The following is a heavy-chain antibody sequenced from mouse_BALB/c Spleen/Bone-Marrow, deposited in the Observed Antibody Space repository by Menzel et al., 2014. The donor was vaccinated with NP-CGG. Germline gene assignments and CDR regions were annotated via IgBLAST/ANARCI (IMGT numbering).Heavy chain of an antibody. CDR3: ARDRGGSY. CDR1: GFSLTSYG. Sequence: VKLVESGPGLVSPSQRLSITCTVSGFSLTSYGVHWVRQPPGKGLEWLGVIWAGGSTNYNSALMSRLSISKDNSKSXVFLKMNSLQTDDTAMYYCARDRGGSYWGQGTLVTVSA. J-gene: IGHJ3*01. V-gene: IGHV2-9*02. CDR2: IWAGGST.